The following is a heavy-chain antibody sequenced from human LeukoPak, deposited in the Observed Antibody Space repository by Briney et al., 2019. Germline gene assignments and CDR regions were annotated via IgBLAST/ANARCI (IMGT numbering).Heavy chain of an antibody. V-gene: IGHV3-74*01. J-gene: IGHJ4*02. CDR2: INSDGSST. CDR1: GFTFSSYW. CDR3: ASILQWLVFGGMVY. D-gene: IGHD6-19*01. Sequence: GGSLRLSCAASGFTFSSYWMHWVRQAPGKGLVWVSRINSDGSSTSYADSVKGRFTISRDNAKNTLYLQMNSLRAEDTAVYYCASILQWLVFGGMVYWGQGTLVTVSS.